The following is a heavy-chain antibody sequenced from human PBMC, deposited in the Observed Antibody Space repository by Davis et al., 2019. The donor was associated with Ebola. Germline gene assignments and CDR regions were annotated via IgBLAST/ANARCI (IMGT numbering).Heavy chain of an antibody. J-gene: IGHJ4*02. CDR2: INHSGRT. CDR3: ARRDSSSWYGEYYFDY. V-gene: IGHV4-34*01. D-gene: IGHD6-13*01. Sequence: SETLSLTCAVYGGSFSGYYWSWIRQPPGKGLEWIGEINHSGRTNYNPSLKSRVTISVDTSKNQFPLKLSSVTAAETAVYYCARRDSSSWYGEYYFDYWGQGTLVTVSS. CDR1: GGSFSGYY.